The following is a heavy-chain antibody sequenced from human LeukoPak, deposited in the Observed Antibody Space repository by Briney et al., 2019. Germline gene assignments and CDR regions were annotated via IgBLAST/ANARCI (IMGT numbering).Heavy chain of an antibody. CDR3: ARVISGSSSWPPGDAFDI. V-gene: IGHV5-51*01. J-gene: IGHJ3*02. CDR1: GYIFTSYW. Sequence: GESLKISCKGSGYIFTSYWIGWVRQMPGKGLEWMGIIYPGDSDTRYSPSFQGQVTISADKSISTAYLQWSSLKASDTAMYYCARVISGSSSWPPGDAFDIWGQGTMVTVSS. D-gene: IGHD6-13*01. CDR2: IYPGDSDT.